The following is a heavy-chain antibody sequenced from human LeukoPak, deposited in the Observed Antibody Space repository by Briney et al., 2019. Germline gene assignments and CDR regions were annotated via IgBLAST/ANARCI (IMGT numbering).Heavy chain of an antibody. V-gene: IGHV3-66*01. D-gene: IGHD3-10*01. CDR2: IYSGGST. Sequence: PGGSLLLSCAASGFPVSSNYMSGVRPAPGKGLEGVSVIYSGGSTYYADSVKGRFTISRDNSKNTLYLQMNSLRAEATAVYYCGRDDPRGAIGNWGQGTLVTASS. CDR3: GRDDPRGAIGN. J-gene: IGHJ4*02. CDR1: GFPVSSNY.